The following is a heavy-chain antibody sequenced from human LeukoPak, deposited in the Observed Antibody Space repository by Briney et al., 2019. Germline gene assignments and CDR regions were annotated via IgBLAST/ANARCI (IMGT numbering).Heavy chain of an antibody. V-gene: IGHV3-9*03. CDR1: GFTFDDYA. Sequence: GGSLRLSCAASGFTFDDYAMHWVRQAPGKGLEWVSGISWNSGSIGYADSVKGRFTISRDNAKNSLYLQMNNLRAEDMALYYCAKADSSGYYAAFDTWGQGTMVTVSS. D-gene: IGHD3-22*01. CDR3: AKADSSGYYAAFDT. J-gene: IGHJ3*02. CDR2: ISWNSGSI.